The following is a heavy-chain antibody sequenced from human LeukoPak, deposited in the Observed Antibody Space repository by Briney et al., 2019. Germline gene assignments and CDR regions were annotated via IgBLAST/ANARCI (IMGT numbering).Heavy chain of an antibody. CDR1: GFTFSSYA. D-gene: IGHD3-10*01. CDR3: YGSGSYYPFDY. J-gene: IGHJ4*02. CDR2: ISYDGSNK. Sequence: GGSLRLSCAASGFTFSSYAMHWVRQAPGKGLEWVAVISYDGSNKYYADSVKGRFTISRDNSKNTLYLQMNSLRAEDTAVYYCYGSGSYYPFDYWGQGTLVTVSS. V-gene: IGHV3-30*04.